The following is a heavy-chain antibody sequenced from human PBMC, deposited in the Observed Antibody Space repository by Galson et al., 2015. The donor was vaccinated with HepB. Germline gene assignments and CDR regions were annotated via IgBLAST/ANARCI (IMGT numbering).Heavy chain of an antibody. CDR2: ISYDGSNK. Sequence: SLRLSCAASGFTFSSYAMHWVRQAPGKGLEWVAVISYDGSNKYYADSVKGRFTISRDNSKNTLYLQMNSLRAEDTAVYYCAREISSGLSADVWGQGTTVTVSS. CDR1: GFTFSSYA. J-gene: IGHJ6*02. CDR3: AREISSGLSADV. V-gene: IGHV3-30-3*01. D-gene: IGHD6-19*01.